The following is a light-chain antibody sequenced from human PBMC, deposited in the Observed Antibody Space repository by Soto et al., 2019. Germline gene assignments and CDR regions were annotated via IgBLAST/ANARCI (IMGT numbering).Light chain of an antibody. V-gene: IGLV1-44*01. J-gene: IGLJ1*01. CDR2: TTN. Sequence: QSVLNQPHSASGTPGQRVTISCSGSSSNIGTSSVHWFQQLPGTAPKLLISTTNQRPSGVPERFSGSKSGTSASLAISGLQSEEEADYYCAAWDDSLNGHVFGTGTKATVL. CDR1: SSNIGTSS. CDR3: AAWDDSLNGHV.